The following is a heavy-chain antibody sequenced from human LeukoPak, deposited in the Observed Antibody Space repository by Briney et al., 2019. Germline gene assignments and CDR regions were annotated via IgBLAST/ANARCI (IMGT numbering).Heavy chain of an antibody. J-gene: IGHJ4*02. CDR2: INHSGST. CDR3: ARVRITMVRGVNYFDY. Sequence: SETLSLTCAVYGGSFSGYYWSWIRQPPGKGLEWIGEINHSGSTNYNPSLKSRVTISVATSKNQFSLKLSSVTAADTAVYCCARVRITMVRGVNYFDYWGQGTLVTVSS. D-gene: IGHD3-10*01. V-gene: IGHV4-34*01. CDR1: GGSFSGYY.